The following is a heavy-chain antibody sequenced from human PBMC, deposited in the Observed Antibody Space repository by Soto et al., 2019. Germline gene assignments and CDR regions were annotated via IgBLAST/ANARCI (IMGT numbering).Heavy chain of an antibody. CDR1: GGTFSSYA. CDR2: IIPIFGTA. Sequence: SVKVSCKASGGTFSSYAISWVRQAPGQGLEWMGGIIPIFGTANYAQKFQGRVTINADESASSAYLELSSLRSEDTAVYYCARSISFRYQLLKRGMDVWGQGTTVTVSS. V-gene: IGHV1-69*13. D-gene: IGHD2-2*01. CDR3: ARSISFRYQLLKRGMDV. J-gene: IGHJ6*02.